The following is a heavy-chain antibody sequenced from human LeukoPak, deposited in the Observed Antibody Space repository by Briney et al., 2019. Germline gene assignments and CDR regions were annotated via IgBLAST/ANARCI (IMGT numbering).Heavy chain of an antibody. CDR1: GGSISTSRYF. CDR3: ARRVDPTYDAFDI. J-gene: IGHJ3*02. V-gene: IGHV4-39*07. D-gene: IGHD3/OR15-3a*01. CDR2: IYYSGTT. Sequence: SETLSLTCTVSGGSISTSRYFWGWIRQPPGKGLEWIGSIYYSGTTYYNPSLKSRVTISVDTSKNQFSLKLSSVTAADTAVYYCARRVDPTYDAFDIWGQGTMVTVSS.